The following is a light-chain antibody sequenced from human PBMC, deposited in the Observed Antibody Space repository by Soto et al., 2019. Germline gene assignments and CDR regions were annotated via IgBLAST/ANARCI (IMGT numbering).Light chain of an antibody. CDR2: QDS. J-gene: IGLJ1*01. CDR3: QAWDSNTFYV. Sequence: SYELTQPPSVSVSPGQTASITCSGAKLGDKYASWYQQKPGQSPVLVIYQDSMRPSGIPERFSGSNSGNTATLTISGTQAMDEADYYCQAWDSNTFYVFGTGTKLTVL. V-gene: IGLV3-1*01. CDR1: KLGDKY.